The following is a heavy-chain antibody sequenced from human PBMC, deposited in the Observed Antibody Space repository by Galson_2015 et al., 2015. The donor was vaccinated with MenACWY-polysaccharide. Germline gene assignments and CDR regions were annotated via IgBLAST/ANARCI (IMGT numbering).Heavy chain of an antibody. Sequence: SLRLSCAASGFTFSSYDMHWVRQATGKGLEWVSAIGTAGDTYYPGSVKGRFTISRENAKNSLYLQMNSLRAGDTAVYYCARGSGVSQRYYYYGMDVWGQGTTVTVSS. V-gene: IGHV3-13*01. CDR2: IGTAGDT. CDR1: GFTFSSYD. J-gene: IGHJ6*02. D-gene: IGHD6-13*01. CDR3: ARGSGVSQRYYYYGMDV.